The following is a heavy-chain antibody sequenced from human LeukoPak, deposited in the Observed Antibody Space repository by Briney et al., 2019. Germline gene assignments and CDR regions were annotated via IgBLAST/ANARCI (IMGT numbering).Heavy chain of an antibody. CDR1: GYTFTGYY. CDR2: INPNSGGT. D-gene: IGHD1-26*01. CDR3: ARGLEWELLYYFDY. Sequence: ASVKVSCKASGYTFTGYYMHWVQQAPGQGLEWMGWINPNSGGTNYAQKFQGWVTMTRDTSISTAYMELSRLRSDDTAVYYCARGLEWELLYYFDYWGQGTLVTVSS. V-gene: IGHV1-2*04. J-gene: IGHJ4*02.